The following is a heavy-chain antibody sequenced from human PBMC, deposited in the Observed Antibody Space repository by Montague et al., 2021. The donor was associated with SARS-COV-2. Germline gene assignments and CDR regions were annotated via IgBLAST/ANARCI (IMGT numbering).Heavy chain of an antibody. CDR3: ARDRFIAGGRLPHGFDP. CDR2: IYYSGGT. Sequence: SKTLSLTCSVSGGPNSGYYWSWIRQSPGKGLEWIGYIYYSGGTIYNPSLKSRVIISVDTSKSQFSLRLSSVTAADTAVYYCARDRFIAGGRLPHGFDPWGQGTLVTVPS. V-gene: IGHV4-59*01. CDR1: GGPNSGYY. D-gene: IGHD6-13*01. J-gene: IGHJ5*02.